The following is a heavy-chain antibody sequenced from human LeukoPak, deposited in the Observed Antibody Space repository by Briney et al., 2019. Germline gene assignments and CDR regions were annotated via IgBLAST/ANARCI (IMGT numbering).Heavy chain of an antibody. V-gene: IGHV3-30-3*01. CDR1: GFSFNNYP. CDR2: ISYDGSDK. J-gene: IGHJ3*02. Sequence: GTSLRLSCAASGFSFNNYPIHWVRQAPGKGLEWVAVISYDGSDKYYADSVKGRFTISRDNFKNTLFLQMNSLRAEDTATYYCARPSGDYARGGFDIWGQGTMVTVFS. CDR3: ARPSGDYARGGFDI. D-gene: IGHD4-17*01.